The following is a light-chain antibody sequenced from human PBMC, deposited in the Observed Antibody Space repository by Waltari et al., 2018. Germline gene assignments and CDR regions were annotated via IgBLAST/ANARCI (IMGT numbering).Light chain of an antibody. CDR3: QKYDGAPWT. CDR1: RDISHY. J-gene: IGKJ1*01. Sequence: DIHMTQSPSSLSESVGDRVNITCRASRDISHYLAWYQQKPGKLPNLLIFDASILESGVVSRFSGSGSGTDFTLTISSLQPEDIGTYYCQKYDGAPWTFGQGTKVEIK. CDR2: DAS. V-gene: IGKV1-27*01.